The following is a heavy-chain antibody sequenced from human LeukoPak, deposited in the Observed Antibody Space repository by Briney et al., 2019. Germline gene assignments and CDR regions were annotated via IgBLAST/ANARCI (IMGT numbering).Heavy chain of an antibody. CDR3: ARDGTSTDDY. CDR2: ISGNNDNP. Sequence: ASVKVSCKASGYTFSNFGISWVRQAPGQGLEWMGWISGNNDNPNYGQKFQGRLTVTTDSSTNTAYMELRNPRSDDTAVYYCARDGTSTDDYWGQGTLVTVSS. V-gene: IGHV1-18*01. D-gene: IGHD2-2*01. CDR1: GYTFSNFG. J-gene: IGHJ4*02.